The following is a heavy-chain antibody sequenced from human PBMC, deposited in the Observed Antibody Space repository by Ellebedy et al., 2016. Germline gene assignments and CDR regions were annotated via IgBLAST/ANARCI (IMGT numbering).Heavy chain of an antibody. CDR3: ATRFTSAGWLDP. J-gene: IGHJ5*02. CDR2: FDPGDGET. V-gene: IGHV1-24*01. CDR1: GYTLTELS. Sequence: ASVKVSCXVSGYTLTELSMHWVRQAPGKGLEWMGSFDPGDGETIYAQKFQGRVTMTEDTSTDTAYVELSSLRSEDTAVYYCATRFTSAGWLDPWGQGTLVTVSS. D-gene: IGHD6-13*01.